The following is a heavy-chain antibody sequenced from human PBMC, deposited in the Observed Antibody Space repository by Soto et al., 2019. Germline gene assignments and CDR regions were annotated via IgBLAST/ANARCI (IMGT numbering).Heavy chain of an antibody. D-gene: IGHD2-15*01. CDR1: GGSISSYY. J-gene: IGHJ5*01. Sequence: PSETMSLTCTVSGGSISSYYWSWIRQPPGKGLEWIGYIYYSGSTNCNPSLKSRVTISVDTSKNQFSLKLSSVTAADTAVYYCARGGGWYNSWGQGTLVTVSS. V-gene: IGHV4-59*01. CDR2: IYYSGST. CDR3: ARGGGWYNS.